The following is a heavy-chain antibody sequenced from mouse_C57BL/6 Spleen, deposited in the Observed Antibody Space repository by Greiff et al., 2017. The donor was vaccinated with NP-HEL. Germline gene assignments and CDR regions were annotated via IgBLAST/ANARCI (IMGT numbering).Heavy chain of an antibody. V-gene: IGHV1-47*01. CDR1: GYTFTTYP. CDR3: ATTVVAHYYAMDY. J-gene: IGHJ4*01. D-gene: IGHD1-1*01. Sequence: VQLQQSGAELVKPGASVKMSCKASGYTFTTYPIEWMKQNHGKSLEWIGNFHPYNDDTKYNEKFKGKATLTVEKSSSTVYLELSRLTSVDSAVYYCATTVVAHYYAMDYWGQGTSVTVSS. CDR2: FHPYNDDT.